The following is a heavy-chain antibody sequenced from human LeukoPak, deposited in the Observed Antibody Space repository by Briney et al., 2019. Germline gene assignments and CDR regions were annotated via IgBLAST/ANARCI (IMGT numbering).Heavy chain of an antibody. J-gene: IGHJ4*02. V-gene: IGHV3-23*01. CDR3: AKDRLGGPYFFHY. CDR1: GFSLSSYA. Sequence: GGSLRLSCTVSGFSLSSYAMSWVRRAPGKGLEWVSATSSSDDGKYYADSVRGRFTISRDNSRNTMYLQMNSLRAEDAAVYFCAKDRLGGPYFFHYWGQGTLVTVSS. D-gene: IGHD3-16*01. CDR2: TSSSDDGK.